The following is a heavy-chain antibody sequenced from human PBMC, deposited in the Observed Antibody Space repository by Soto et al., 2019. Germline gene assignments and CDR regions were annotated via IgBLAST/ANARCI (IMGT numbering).Heavy chain of an antibody. J-gene: IGHJ3*02. CDR2: IYSGGST. V-gene: IGHV3-53*04. Sequence: GGSLRLSCAASGSTVSSNYMSWVRQAPGKGLEWVSVIYSGGSTYYADSVKGRFTISRHNSKNTLYLQMNSLRAEDTAVYYCARGGIAAAKDAFDIWGQGTMVTVSS. CDR3: ARGGIAAAKDAFDI. D-gene: IGHD6-13*01. CDR1: GSTVSSNY.